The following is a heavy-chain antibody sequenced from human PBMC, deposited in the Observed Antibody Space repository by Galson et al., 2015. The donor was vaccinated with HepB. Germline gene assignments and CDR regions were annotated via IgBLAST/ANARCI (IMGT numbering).Heavy chain of an antibody. Sequence: SLRLSCAASGFTFSSYGMHWVRQAPGKGLEWVAVISYDGSNKYYADSVKGRFTISRDNSKNTLYLQMNSLRAEDTAVYYCAKDWRAYCGGDCYGFVYWLQSTLVTVAS. V-gene: IGHV3-30*18. J-gene: IGHJ4*02. CDR3: AKDWRAYCGGDCYGFVY. D-gene: IGHD2-21*02. CDR1: GFTFSSYG. CDR2: ISYDGSNK.